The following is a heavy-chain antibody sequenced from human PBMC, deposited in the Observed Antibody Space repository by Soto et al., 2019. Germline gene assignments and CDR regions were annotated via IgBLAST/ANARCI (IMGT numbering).Heavy chain of an antibody. V-gene: IGHV3-21*01. D-gene: IGHD2-15*01. CDR2: ITSSGASI. CDR3: ARDGSEGSGEIGYYYYMDV. Sequence: EVQLVESGGGLVKPGGSLRLSCAASGFTFSSYSLNWVRQAPGKGLEWVSSITSSGASIYYADSVKGRFTISRDNAKNSLYLQMNSLRAEDTAVYYCARDGSEGSGEIGYYYYMDVWGKGTTAPVSS. CDR1: GFTFSSYS. J-gene: IGHJ6*03.